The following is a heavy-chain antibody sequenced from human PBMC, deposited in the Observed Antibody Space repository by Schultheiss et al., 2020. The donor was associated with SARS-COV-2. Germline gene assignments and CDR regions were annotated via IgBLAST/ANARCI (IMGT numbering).Heavy chain of an antibody. CDR1: GGSFSGYY. J-gene: IGHJ5*02. D-gene: IGHD3-10*01. CDR3: ARGGGWFGELPRGWFDP. Sequence: SETLSLTCAVYGGSFSGYYWSWIRQSPGKGLEWIGSMYYTDNTYYNPPLKSRVTISADTSKNQFSLKLSSVTVADTAVYYCARGGGWFGELPRGWFDPWGQGTLVTVSS. V-gene: IGHV4-34*01. CDR2: MYYTDNT.